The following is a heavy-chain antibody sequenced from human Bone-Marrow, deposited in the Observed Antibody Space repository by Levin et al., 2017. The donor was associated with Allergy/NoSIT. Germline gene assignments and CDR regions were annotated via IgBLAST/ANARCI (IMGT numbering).Heavy chain of an antibody. Sequence: ETLSLTCAGSAFSFSGSGMHWVRQASGKGLEWVGRIRSKANSYATEYAASVKGRFTMSRDDSKNTAYLQMNSLKTEDTAVYYCVREQYDSSGPDYWGQGTLVTVS. CDR3: VREQYDSSGPDY. V-gene: IGHV3-73*01. D-gene: IGHD3-22*01. J-gene: IGHJ4*02. CDR1: AFSFSGSG. CDR2: IRSKANSYAT.